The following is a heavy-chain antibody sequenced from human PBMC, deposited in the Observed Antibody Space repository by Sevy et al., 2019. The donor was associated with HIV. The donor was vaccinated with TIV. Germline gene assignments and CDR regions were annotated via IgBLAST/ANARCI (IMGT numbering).Heavy chain of an antibody. J-gene: IGHJ4*02. D-gene: IGHD2-8*01. Sequence: GGSLRLSCAASGFTFSKYSMSWVRQPPGKGLEWVSTLSFGCGEINYADSVKGRFTISRDNPKSSVYLQMNNLRPEDTAAYYCAREGCPKHHDSWGQGTLVTVSS. CDR3: AREGCPKHHDS. V-gene: IGHV3-23*01. CDR2: LSFGCGEI. CDR1: GFTFSKYS.